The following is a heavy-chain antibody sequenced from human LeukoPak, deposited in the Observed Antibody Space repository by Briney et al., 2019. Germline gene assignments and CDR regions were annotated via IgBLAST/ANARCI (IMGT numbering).Heavy chain of an antibody. Sequence: SETLSLTCTVSGGSMNHYYWSWVRQPPGKGLEWIGYIYYTGSTDYNPSLKSRVTISVDTSKNQFSLNLSSVTAADTALYYCARDKELGYFQHWGQGTLVTVSS. D-gene: IGHD1-26*01. CDR1: GGSMNHYY. CDR2: IYYTGST. CDR3: ARDKELGYFQH. J-gene: IGHJ1*01. V-gene: IGHV4-59*01.